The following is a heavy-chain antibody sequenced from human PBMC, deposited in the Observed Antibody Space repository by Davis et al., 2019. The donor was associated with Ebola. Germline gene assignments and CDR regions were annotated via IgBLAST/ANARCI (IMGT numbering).Heavy chain of an antibody. CDR1: GGSISSSSYY. D-gene: IGHD1-1*01. Sequence: PSETLSLTCTVSGGSISSSSYYWGWIRQPPGKGLEWIGSIYYSGSTYYNPSLKSRATISVDTAKNQFSLKLSSVTAADTAVYYCARHVRGTGTRGAFDIWGQGTMVTVSS. CDR3: ARHVRGTGTRGAFDI. CDR2: IYYSGST. J-gene: IGHJ3*02. V-gene: IGHV4-39*01.